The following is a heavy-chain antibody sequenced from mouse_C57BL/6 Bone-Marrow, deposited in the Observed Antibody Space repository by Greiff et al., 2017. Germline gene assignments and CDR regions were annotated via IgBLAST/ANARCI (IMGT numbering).Heavy chain of an antibody. CDR1: GFTFSDYG. CDR3: ARLGLLRFAY. Sequence: QVVESGGGLVKPGGSLKLSCAASGFTFSDYGMHWVRQAPEKGLEWVAYISSGSSTIYYADTVKGRFTISRDNAKNTLFLQMTSLRSEDTAMYYCARLGLLRFAYWGQGTLVTVSA. V-gene: IGHV5-17*01. CDR2: ISSGSSTI. J-gene: IGHJ3*01. D-gene: IGHD2-3*01.